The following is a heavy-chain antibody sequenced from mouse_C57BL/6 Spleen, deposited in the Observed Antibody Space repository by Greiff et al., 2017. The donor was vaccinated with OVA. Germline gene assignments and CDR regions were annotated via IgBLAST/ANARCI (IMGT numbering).Heavy chain of an antibody. Sequence: EVKLQESGPGLVKPSQSLSLTCSVSGYSITSGYYWNWIRQFPGNKLEWMGYISYDGSNNYNPSLKNRISITRDTSKNQFFLKLNSVTTEDTATYYCARGRYYGSSYNWDFDVWGTGTTVTVSS. CDR1: GYSITSGYY. CDR3: ARGRYYGSSYNWDFDV. CDR2: ISYDGSN. V-gene: IGHV3-6*01. D-gene: IGHD1-1*01. J-gene: IGHJ1*03.